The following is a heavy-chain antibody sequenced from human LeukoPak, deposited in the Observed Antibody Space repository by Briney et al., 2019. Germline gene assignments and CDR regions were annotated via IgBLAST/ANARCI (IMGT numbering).Heavy chain of an antibody. CDR3: ARGSSPMVRGVIITFDY. D-gene: IGHD3-10*01. CDR2: ISGSGDST. J-gene: IGHJ4*02. Sequence: PGGSLRLSCAASGFTFSSYAMTWVRQAPGKGLEWVSSISGSGDSTYYADSVKGRFTISRDNSKNTLYLQMNSLRAEDTAVYYCARGSSPMVRGVIITFDYWGQGTLVTVSS. V-gene: IGHV3-23*01. CDR1: GFTFSSYA.